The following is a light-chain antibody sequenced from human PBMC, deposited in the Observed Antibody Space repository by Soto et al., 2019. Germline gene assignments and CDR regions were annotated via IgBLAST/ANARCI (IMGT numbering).Light chain of an antibody. CDR1: QSVSSD. V-gene: IGKV3-11*01. Sequence: EIVLTHSPATLSLSPGERATLSCRASQSVSSDLAWYQQKPGQAPRLLIYDASNRATGIPARFSGSGSGTDFTLTISSLEAEDFAVYYCQQRSNWPPITFGQGTRLEIK. CDR2: DAS. J-gene: IGKJ5*01. CDR3: QQRSNWPPIT.